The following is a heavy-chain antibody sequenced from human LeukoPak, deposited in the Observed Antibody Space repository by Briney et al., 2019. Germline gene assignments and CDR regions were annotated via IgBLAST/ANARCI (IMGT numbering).Heavy chain of an antibody. J-gene: IGHJ4*02. CDR2: MAFDGTDI. CDR3: VRDARGSLDY. CDR1: GGSISSGD. V-gene: IGHV3-30-3*01. Sequence: LSLTCTVSGGSISSGDYYWSWIRQPPGKGLESVAIMAFDGTDINYIDSVKGRFTISRDNSKNTLYLEMNSLRTEDTAVYYCVRDARGSLDYWGQGTLVTVSS.